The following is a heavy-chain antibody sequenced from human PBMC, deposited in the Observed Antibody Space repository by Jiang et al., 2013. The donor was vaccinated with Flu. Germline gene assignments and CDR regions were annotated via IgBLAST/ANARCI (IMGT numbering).Heavy chain of an antibody. Sequence: QLVESGGGLVKPGGSLRLSCAASGFTSSNAWMSWVRQAPGKGLEWVGRIKSKTDGGTTDYAAPVKGRFTISRDDSKNTLYLQMNSLKTEDTAVYYCTTEYYYGSGDKDWFDPWGQGTLVTVSS. CDR2: IKSKTDGGTT. D-gene: IGHD3-10*01. CDR3: TTEYYYGSGDKDWFDP. V-gene: IGHV3-15*01. J-gene: IGHJ5*02. CDR1: GFTSSNAW.